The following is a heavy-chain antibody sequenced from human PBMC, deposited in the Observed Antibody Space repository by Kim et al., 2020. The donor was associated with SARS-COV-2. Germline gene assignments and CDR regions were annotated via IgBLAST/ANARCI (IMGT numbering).Heavy chain of an antibody. Sequence: GGSLRLSCAASGFTFSSYSMNWVRQAPGKGLEWVSYISSSSSTIYYADSVKGRFTISRDNAKNSLYLQMNSLRDEDTAVYYCARDLTYYYDSSGYYWGDYYYGMDVWGQGTTVTVSS. D-gene: IGHD3-22*01. CDR3: ARDLTYYYDSSGYYWGDYYYGMDV. CDR1: GFTFSSYS. V-gene: IGHV3-48*02. J-gene: IGHJ6*02. CDR2: ISSSSSTI.